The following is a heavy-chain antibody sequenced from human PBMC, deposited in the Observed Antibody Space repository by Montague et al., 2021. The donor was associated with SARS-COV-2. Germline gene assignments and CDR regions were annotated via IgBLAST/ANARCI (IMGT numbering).Heavy chain of an antibody. CDR1: GGSISSYY. Sequence: SETLSLTCTVSGGSISSYYWSWIRQPPGKGLEWIGEINHSGSTNYNPSLKSRVTISVGTSKNQFSLKLSSVTAADAAVYYCARVRYYGSGTSLGMDVWGQGTTVTVSS. CDR3: ARVRYYGSGTSLGMDV. V-gene: IGHV4-34*01. J-gene: IGHJ6*02. D-gene: IGHD3-10*01. CDR2: INHSGST.